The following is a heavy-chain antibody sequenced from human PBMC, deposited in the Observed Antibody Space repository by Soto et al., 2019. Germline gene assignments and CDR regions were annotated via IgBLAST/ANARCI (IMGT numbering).Heavy chain of an antibody. CDR3: ARLRAVEMAKTYYYYGMDV. Sequence: PGGSLRLSCAASGFTFSSYSMNWVRQAPGKGLEWVSYISSSSSTIYYAGPVKGRFTISRDNAKNSLYLQMNSLRDEDTAVYYCARLRAVEMAKTYYYYGMDVWGQGTTVTVSS. CDR1: GFTFSSYS. J-gene: IGHJ6*02. V-gene: IGHV3-48*02. D-gene: IGHD5-12*01. CDR2: ISSSSSTI.